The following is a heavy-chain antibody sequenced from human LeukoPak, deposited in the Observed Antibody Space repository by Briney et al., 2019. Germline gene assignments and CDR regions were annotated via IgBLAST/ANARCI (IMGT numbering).Heavy chain of an antibody. CDR2: ISIGGTTI. V-gene: IGHV3-48*02. Sequence: GGSLRLSCVASGFTFSSYSMNWVRQAPGKGLEWVSYISIGGTTIYYADSVKGRFTISRDNAKSSLYLQMNSLRDEDTAVYSCTRSVNTAMAYWGQGTLVTVSS. D-gene: IGHD5-18*01. CDR3: TRSVNTAMAY. J-gene: IGHJ4*02. CDR1: GFTFSSYS.